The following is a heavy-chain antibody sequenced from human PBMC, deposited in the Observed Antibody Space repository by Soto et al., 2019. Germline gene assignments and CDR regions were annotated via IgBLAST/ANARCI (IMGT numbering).Heavy chain of an antibody. Sequence: PGESLKISCKGSGYSFTSYWIGWVRQMPGKGLEWMGIIYPGDSDTRYSPFFQGQVTISADKSISTAYLQRSSLKASDTAMYYCARPICSGTSCYKDAFDIWGQGTMVTVSS. J-gene: IGHJ3*02. CDR1: GYSFTSYW. D-gene: IGHD2-2*02. V-gene: IGHV5-51*01. CDR2: IYPGDSDT. CDR3: ARPICSGTSCYKDAFDI.